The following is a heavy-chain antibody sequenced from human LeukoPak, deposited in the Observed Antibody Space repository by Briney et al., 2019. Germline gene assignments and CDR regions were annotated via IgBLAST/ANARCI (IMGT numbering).Heavy chain of an antibody. CDR2: INPNSGGT. J-gene: IGHJ5*02. Sequence: ASVKVSRKASGYTFTGYYMHWVRQAPGQGLEWMGWINPNSGGTNYAQKFQGRVTMTRDTSISTAYMELSRLRSDDTAVYYCARDMDSSGQGVDPWGQGTLVTVSS. CDR3: ARDMDSSGQGVDP. V-gene: IGHV1-2*02. CDR1: GYTFTGYY. D-gene: IGHD3-22*01.